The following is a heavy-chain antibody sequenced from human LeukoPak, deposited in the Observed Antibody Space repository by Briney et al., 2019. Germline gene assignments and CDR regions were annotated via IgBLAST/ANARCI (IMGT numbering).Heavy chain of an antibody. CDR2: ISSSGNTI. CDR3: ARIMKIAAAAFDY. Sequence: GESLRLSCAASGFTFSSYSMGWVRQAPGKGLEWVSYISSSGNTIYYADSVKGRFTISRDNAKNSLYLQMNSLRAEDTAVYYCARIMKIAAAAFDYWGQGTLVTVSS. J-gene: IGHJ4*02. D-gene: IGHD6-13*01. V-gene: IGHV3-48*04. CDR1: GFTFSSYS.